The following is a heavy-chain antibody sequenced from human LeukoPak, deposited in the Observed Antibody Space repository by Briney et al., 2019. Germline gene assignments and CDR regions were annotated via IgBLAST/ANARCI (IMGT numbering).Heavy chain of an antibody. D-gene: IGHD4-17*01. Sequence: PGGSLRLSCTDSGFTFSNYGMSWVRQAPGKGLEWVAHIREDGSEKYYLDSVEGRFTISRDNAKSSLYLQLNSLRVDDTAVYYCARDTGTTVTTYFDYWGQGTLVTVSS. CDR1: GFTFSNYG. V-gene: IGHV3-7*01. J-gene: IGHJ4*02. CDR3: ARDTGTTVTTYFDY. CDR2: IREDGSEK.